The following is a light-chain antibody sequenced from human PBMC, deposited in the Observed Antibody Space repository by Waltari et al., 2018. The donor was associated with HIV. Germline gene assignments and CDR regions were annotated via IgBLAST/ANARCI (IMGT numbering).Light chain of an antibody. V-gene: IGLV2-14*01. CDR2: EVS. Sequence: QFALTQPAYVSGSPGQSITVSCTGTNSDIGYYNYVSWYQQHPGKAPKLIIYEVSNRPSGVSNRFAGSKSGNTASLTISGLQAEDEADYFCSSLTNSATLSVLFGGGTKLTVL. CDR1: NSDIGYYNY. CDR3: SSLTNSATLSVL. J-gene: IGLJ3*02.